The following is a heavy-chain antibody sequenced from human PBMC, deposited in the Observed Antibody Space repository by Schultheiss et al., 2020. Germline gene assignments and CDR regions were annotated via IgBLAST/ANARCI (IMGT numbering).Heavy chain of an antibody. J-gene: IGHJ4*02. CDR2: INSDGSST. CDR1: GFTFSSYS. D-gene: IGHD6-19*01. V-gene: IGHV3-74*01. CDR3: ARVRYSSGWYPQGGGDY. Sequence: GGSLRLSCAASGFTFSSYSMNWVRQAPGKGLVWVSRINSDGSSTSYADSVKGRFAISRDNAKNTLYLQMNSLRAEDTAVYYCARVRYSSGWYPQGGGDYWGQGTLVTVSS.